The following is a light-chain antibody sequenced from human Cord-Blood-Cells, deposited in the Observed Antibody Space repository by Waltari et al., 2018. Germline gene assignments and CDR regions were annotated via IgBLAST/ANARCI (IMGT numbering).Light chain of an antibody. CDR3: SSYTSSSTVV. Sequence: QSALTQPASVSGSPGQSITISCTVTSSHVGGYNYVSCDQQHPGKAPKLMIYEVSNRPSGVSNRFSGSKSGNTASLTISGLQAEDEADYYCSSYTSSSTVVFGGGTKLTVL. J-gene: IGLJ2*01. CDR1: SSHVGGYNY. V-gene: IGLV2-14*01. CDR2: EVS.